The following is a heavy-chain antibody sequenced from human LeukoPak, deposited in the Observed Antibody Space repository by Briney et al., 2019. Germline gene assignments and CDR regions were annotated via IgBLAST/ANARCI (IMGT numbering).Heavy chain of an antibody. CDR2: IFPSGST. D-gene: IGHD5-24*01. V-gene: IGHV4-4*09. CDR1: GGSISSYY. J-gene: IGHJ4*02. CDR3: AKQPVEMATISFFYY. Sequence: PSEALSLTCTVSGGSISSYYWRWIRQPPRQRLEWIGYIFPSGSTNYNPSLKSRVTISADTSKNQFSLKLDSVTAADPAVYYCAKQPVEMATISFFYYWGRGALVTVSS.